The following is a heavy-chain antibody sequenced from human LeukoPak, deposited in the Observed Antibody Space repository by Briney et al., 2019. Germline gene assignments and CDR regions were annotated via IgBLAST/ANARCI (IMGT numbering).Heavy chain of an antibody. CDR1: GYTFTGYY. CDR3: ARDPYYYDSSGLMGVDY. J-gene: IGHJ4*02. CDR2: INPNSGGT. V-gene: IGHV1-2*02. Sequence: ASVKVSXKASGYTFTGYYMHWVRQAPGQGLEWMGWINPNSGGTNYAQKFQGRVTMTRDTSISTAYMELSRLRSDDTAVYYCARDPYYYDSSGLMGVDYWGQGTLVTVSS. D-gene: IGHD3-22*01.